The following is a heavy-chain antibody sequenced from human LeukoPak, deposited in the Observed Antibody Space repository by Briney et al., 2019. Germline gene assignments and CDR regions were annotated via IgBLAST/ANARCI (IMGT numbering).Heavy chain of an antibody. V-gene: IGHV1-69*05. Sequence: ASVKVSCKGSGGTFGSYSISWVRQAPGQGLEWMGGIIPAFGTAHYAQKFQGRVTFTTDESTTTAYMELRSLRSEDTAVYYCASEGNYDSSGYSRYNYYYMDVWGKGTAVTVSS. CDR2: IIPAFGTA. CDR3: ASEGNYDSSGYSRYNYYYMDV. J-gene: IGHJ6*03. D-gene: IGHD3-22*01. CDR1: GGTFGSYS.